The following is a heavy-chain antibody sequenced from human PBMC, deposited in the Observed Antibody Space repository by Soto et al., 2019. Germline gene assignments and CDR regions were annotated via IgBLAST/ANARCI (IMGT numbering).Heavy chain of an antibody. CDR2: ISSTTNYI. CDR3: ARESEDLTSTFDY. J-gene: IGHJ4*02. CDR1: GFTFTRFS. V-gene: IGHV3-21*06. Sequence: EVQLVESGGGLVKPGGSLRLSCAASGFTFTRFSMNWVRQAPGKGLEWVSSISSTTNYIYYGDSMKGRFTISRDNAKNPLYLEMTSLRAEDTAVYFCARESEDLTSTFDYWGQGTLVSVS.